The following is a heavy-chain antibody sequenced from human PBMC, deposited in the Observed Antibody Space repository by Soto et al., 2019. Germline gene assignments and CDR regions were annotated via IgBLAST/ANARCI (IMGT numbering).Heavy chain of an antibody. CDR3: ARGGCSGGSCYWVNWFDP. V-gene: IGHV3-21*01. CDR2: ISSSSSYI. J-gene: IGHJ5*02. D-gene: IGHD2-15*01. Sequence: EVQLVESGGGLVKPGGSLRLSCAASGFTFSSYSMNWVRQAPGKGLEWVSSISSSSSYIYYADSVKGRFTISRDNAKNSLYLQMNSLRAEDTAVYYCARGGCSGGSCYWVNWFDPWGQGTLVTVSS. CDR1: GFTFSSYS.